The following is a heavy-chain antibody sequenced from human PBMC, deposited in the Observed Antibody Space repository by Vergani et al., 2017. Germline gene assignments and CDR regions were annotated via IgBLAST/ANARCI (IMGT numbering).Heavy chain of an antibody. Sequence: QVQLVQSGAEVKKPGASVKVSCKASGYTFTGYYMHWVRQAPGQGLGWMGWINPNSGGTNYAQKFQGWVTMTRDTSISTAYMVLGRLRSDDTAVYYCARDDYDYVWGSYRPGDYWGQGTLVTVSS. CDR3: ARDDYDYVWGSYRPGDY. CDR2: INPNSGGT. CDR1: GYTFTGYY. V-gene: IGHV1-2*04. D-gene: IGHD3-16*01. J-gene: IGHJ4*02.